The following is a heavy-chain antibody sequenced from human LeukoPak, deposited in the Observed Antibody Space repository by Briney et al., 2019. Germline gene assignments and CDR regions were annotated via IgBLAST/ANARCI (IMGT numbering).Heavy chain of an antibody. CDR1: GFTFSNYA. D-gene: IGHD4-23*01. Sequence: GGSLRLSCAASGFTFSNYAMHWVRQAPGKGLEWVSFIRYDGSSEYYPDSVRGRFIISRDVSKNTVFLQMNSLTLEDTAVYFCARDFRATVVTAGPDYWGQGTLVTVSS. J-gene: IGHJ4*02. CDR2: IRYDGSSE. V-gene: IGHV3-30*02. CDR3: ARDFRATVVTAGPDY.